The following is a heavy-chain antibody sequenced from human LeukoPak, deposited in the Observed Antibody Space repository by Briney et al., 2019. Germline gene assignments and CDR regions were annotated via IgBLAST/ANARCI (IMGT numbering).Heavy chain of an antibody. CDR2: IIPIFGTA. CDR1: GGTFSSYA. J-gene: IGHJ3*02. V-gene: IGHV1-69*05. Sequence: ASVKVSCKASGGTFSSYAISWMRQAPGQGLEWMGGIIPIFGTANYAQKFQGRVTITTDESTSTAYMELSSLRSEDTAVYYCAREIVVVPAAMRGDAFDIWGQGTMVTVSS. CDR3: AREIVVVPAAMRGDAFDI. D-gene: IGHD2-2*01.